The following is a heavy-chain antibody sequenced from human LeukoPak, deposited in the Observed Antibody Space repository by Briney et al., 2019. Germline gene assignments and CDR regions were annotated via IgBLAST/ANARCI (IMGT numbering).Heavy chain of an antibody. V-gene: IGHV3-74*01. CDR3: ARAPSEIGGYYPEYFRH. CDR2: IKSDGKT. J-gene: IGHJ1*01. CDR1: GFTFDDYA. Sequence: GGSLRLSCAASGFTFDDYAMHWVRQAPGKGLVWVSRIKSDGKTNYADSVKGRFTISRDNAKNTVSLQMNSLRAEDTGVYYCARAPSEIGGYYPEYFRHWGQGTLVTVSS. D-gene: IGHD3-22*01.